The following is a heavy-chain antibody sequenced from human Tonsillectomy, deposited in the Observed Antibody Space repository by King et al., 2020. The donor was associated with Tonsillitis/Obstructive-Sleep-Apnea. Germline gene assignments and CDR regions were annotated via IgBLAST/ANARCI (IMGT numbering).Heavy chain of an antibody. Sequence: VQLLQSGGGLVRPGESLRLSCAASGFSFISYAMSWFRQAPGKGLEWGSSVTDSGYNTWYADSVKGRFTISRDNSKNTLYLQMDNRRVEDTAVYFCAKDYLGAEQQFDYWGQGTLVTVSS. CDR3: AKDYLGAEQQFDY. V-gene: IGHV3-23*01. J-gene: IGHJ4*02. D-gene: IGHD1/OR15-1a*01. CDR2: VTDSGYNT. CDR1: GFSFISYA.